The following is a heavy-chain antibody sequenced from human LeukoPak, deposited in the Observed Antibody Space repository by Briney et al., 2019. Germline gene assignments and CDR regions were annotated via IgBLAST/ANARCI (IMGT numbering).Heavy chain of an antibody. Sequence: PGGSLRLSCAASGFTFSIYWMSWVRQAPGEGLEGVANIKQDGREKYYVDSVKGRFTISRDNAKNSLYLQMNSLRAEDTAVYYCARDYTYYDILTGYPYWYFDLWGRGTLVTVSS. J-gene: IGHJ2*01. CDR3: ARDYTYYDILTGYPYWYFDL. D-gene: IGHD3-9*01. CDR1: GFTFSIYW. V-gene: IGHV3-7*01. CDR2: IKQDGREK.